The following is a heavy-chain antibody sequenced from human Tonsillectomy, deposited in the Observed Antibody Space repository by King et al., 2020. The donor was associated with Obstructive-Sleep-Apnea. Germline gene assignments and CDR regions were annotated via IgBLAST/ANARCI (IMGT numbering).Heavy chain of an antibody. CDR3: VTAPKWLQVPLDH. CDR1: RFNIANYA. CDR2: ISNNGGST. J-gene: IGHJ4*02. V-gene: IGHV3-64D*08. D-gene: IGHD5-24*01. Sequence: VQLVESGGGLVQPGGSLRLSCSASRFNIANYAMHWVRQAPGKGLEYVSAISNNGGSTYYADSVRGRFTISRDNSKNTLYLQMSSLRTDDTAVYYCVTAPKWLQVPLDHWGQGTLVTVSS.